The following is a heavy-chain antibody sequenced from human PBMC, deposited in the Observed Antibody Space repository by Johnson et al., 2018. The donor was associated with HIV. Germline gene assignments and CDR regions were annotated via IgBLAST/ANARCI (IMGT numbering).Heavy chain of an antibody. J-gene: IGHJ3*02. CDR2: ISWNSGSI. V-gene: IGHV3-9*01. CDR3: ARDETPGAFDI. Sequence: VQLVESGGGLVQPGRSLRLSCAASGFTFDDYAMHWVRQAPGKGLEWVSGISWNSGSIGYADSVKGRFTISRDNAKNSLYLQMNSLRGEDTAVYYCARDETPGAFDIWGQGTMVTVSS. CDR1: GFTFDDYA.